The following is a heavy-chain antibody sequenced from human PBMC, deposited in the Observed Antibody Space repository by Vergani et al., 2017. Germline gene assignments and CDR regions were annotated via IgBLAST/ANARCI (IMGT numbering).Heavy chain of an antibody. CDR2: INHSGGT. CDR3: ASSLIYCSSTSCYVDYYYGMDV. CDR1: GDSLRGHY. D-gene: IGHD2-2*01. J-gene: IGHJ6*02. V-gene: IGHV4-34*02. Sequence: QVQLRQWGAGLVKPSETLSLTCGIYGDSLRGHYWSWIRQSPGKGLEWIGQINHSGGTNYNPSLKSRVTISQDASKSQFSLKLSSVTAADTAVYYCASSLIYCSSTSCYVDYYYGMDVWGQGTTVTVSS.